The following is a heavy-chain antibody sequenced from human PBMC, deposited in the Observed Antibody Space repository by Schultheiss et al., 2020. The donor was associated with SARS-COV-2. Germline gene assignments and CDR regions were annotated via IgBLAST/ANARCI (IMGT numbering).Heavy chain of an antibody. CDR1: GFTFSSYG. J-gene: IGHJ3*02. V-gene: IGHV3-33*01. Sequence: GESLKISCAASGFTFSSYGMHWVRQAPGKGLEWVAVIWYDGSNKYYADSVKGRFTISRDNSKNTLYLQMNSLRAEDTAVYYCAREPIQYYYDSSGYYYLAYAFDIWGQGTMVTVSS. CDR3: AREPIQYYYDSSGYYYLAYAFDI. CDR2: IWYDGSNK. D-gene: IGHD3-22*01.